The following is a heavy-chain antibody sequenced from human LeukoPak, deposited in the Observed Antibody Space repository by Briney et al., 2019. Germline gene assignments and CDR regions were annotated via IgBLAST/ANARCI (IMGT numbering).Heavy chain of an antibody. V-gene: IGHV3-33*01. Sequence: PGGSLRLSCAASGFTFSSYGMHWVRQAPGKGLEWVAVIWYDTSDKYYTDSVKGRFTISRDNSKNTLYLQMNSLRAEDTAIYYCARAGDAFDIWGQGTMVTVSS. CDR2: IWYDTSDK. CDR1: GFTFSSYG. J-gene: IGHJ3*02. CDR3: ARAGDAFDI.